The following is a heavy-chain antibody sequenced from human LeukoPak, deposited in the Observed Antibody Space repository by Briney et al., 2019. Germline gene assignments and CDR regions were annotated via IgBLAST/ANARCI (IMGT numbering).Heavy chain of an antibody. D-gene: IGHD3-9*01. J-gene: IGHJ5*02. V-gene: IGHV4-34*01. CDR2: INHSGST. CDR3: ARKKYYDILTGLYNWFDP. CDR1: GGSFSGYY. Sequence: PSETLSLTCAVYGGSFSGYYWSWIRQPPGKGLEWIGEINHSGSTNYNPSLKSRVTISVDTSKNQFSLTLSSVTDADTAVYYCARKKYYDILTGLYNWFDPWGQGTLVTVSS.